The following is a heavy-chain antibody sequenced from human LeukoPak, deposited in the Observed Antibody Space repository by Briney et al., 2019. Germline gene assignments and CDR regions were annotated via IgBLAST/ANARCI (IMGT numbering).Heavy chain of an antibody. Sequence: GGSLRLSCAASGFTVSSNYVSWVRQAPGKGLEWVSVIYSDSSTFYAASVRGRFTISRDISKNTLYLQMSSLRPEDTAVYYCAREAGGYSGYVITDWGQGTLVTVSS. CDR1: GFTVSSNY. D-gene: IGHD5-12*01. V-gene: IGHV3-53*01. CDR2: IYSDSST. CDR3: AREAGGYSGYVITD. J-gene: IGHJ4*02.